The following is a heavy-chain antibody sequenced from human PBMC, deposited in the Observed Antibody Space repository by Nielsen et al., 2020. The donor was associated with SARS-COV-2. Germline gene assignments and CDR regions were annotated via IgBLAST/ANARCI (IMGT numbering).Heavy chain of an antibody. V-gene: IGHV4-59*13. D-gene: IGHD3-3*01. J-gene: IGHJ5*02. CDR2: INYSGSL. CDR3: ARAYYDFWSGYYRWFDP. Sequence: PGKGLEWIAYINYSGSLNYHPSLRSRVTISINTSKNQFSLKVGSVTAADTAVYYCARAYYDFWSGYYRWFDPWGQGTLVTVSS.